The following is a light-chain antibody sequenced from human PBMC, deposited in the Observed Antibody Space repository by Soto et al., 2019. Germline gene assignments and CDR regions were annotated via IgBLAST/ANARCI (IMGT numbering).Light chain of an antibody. Sequence: QSVLTQTPSVSEAPRQRVTISCSGTSSNIGNHPVKWYHQVPGNAPKLLIYYNDLLPSGVSDRFSGSKSGTSASLVISGLQSEDEGDYYCSAWDDSLHAHVFGSGTKLTVL. CDR2: YND. CDR1: SSNIGNHP. V-gene: IGLV1-36*01. J-gene: IGLJ1*01. CDR3: SAWDDSLHAHV.